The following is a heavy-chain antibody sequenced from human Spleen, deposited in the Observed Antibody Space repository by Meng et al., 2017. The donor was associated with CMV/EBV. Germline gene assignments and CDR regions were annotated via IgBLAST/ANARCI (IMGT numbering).Heavy chain of an antibody. CDR3: ARVPTYYDFWSGYYTGYNWFDP. Sequence: YYMHWVRQAPGQGLEWMGWINPNSGVTDYAQKFQGRVTMTRDTSISTAYMELSSLRSEDTAVYYCARVPTYYDFWSGYYTGYNWFDPWGQGTLVTVSS. J-gene: IGHJ5*02. CDR1: YY. V-gene: IGHV1-2*02. CDR2: INPNSGVT. D-gene: IGHD3-3*01.